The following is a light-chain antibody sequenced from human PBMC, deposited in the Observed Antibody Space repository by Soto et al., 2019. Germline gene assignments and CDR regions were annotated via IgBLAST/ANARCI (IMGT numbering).Light chain of an antibody. Sequence: DIQMTQSPSTLSASVGDRVTITCRASQSINNWLAWYQQKPGKAPKLLIYESSGSLRGVPSRCSGSGSGTEFTPTISSPQPDDFATYECHQYDSDSSTFGQGTKLDI. CDR3: HQYDSDSST. CDR1: QSINNW. CDR2: ESS. V-gene: IGKV1-5*03. J-gene: IGKJ2*01.